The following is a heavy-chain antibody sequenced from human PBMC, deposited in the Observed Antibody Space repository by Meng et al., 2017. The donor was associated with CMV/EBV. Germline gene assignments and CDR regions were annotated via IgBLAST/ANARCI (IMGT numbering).Heavy chain of an antibody. J-gene: IGHJ5*02. CDR2: IYYSGST. CDR3: ARSIAARPYRYNWFDP. V-gene: IGHV4-39*07. D-gene: IGHD6-6*01. Sequence: HLRESGPGLVMPSEPLPPTCTVSGGSISSSSYYWGWIRQPPGKGLEWIGSIYYSGSTYYNPSLKSRVTISVDTSKNQFSLKLSSVTAADTAVYYCARSIAARPYRYNWFDPWGQGTLVTVSS. CDR1: GGSISSSSYY.